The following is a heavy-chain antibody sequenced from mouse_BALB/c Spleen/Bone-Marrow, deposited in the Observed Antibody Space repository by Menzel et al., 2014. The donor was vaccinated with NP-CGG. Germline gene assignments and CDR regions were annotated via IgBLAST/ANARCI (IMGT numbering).Heavy chain of an antibody. CDR2: INPGTGGT. V-gene: IGHV1-54*01. Sequence: VKLMESGAEQVRPGTSVKVSCKAAGYAFTYYLIDWIKQRPGQRPGQGLEWIGVINPGTGGTNYNEKSKGRATLTADNSSSTAYMQLSSLTSDDSAVYFCARRPWFAYWGQGTLVTVSA. CDR1: GYAFTYYL. J-gene: IGHJ3*01. CDR3: ARRPWFAY.